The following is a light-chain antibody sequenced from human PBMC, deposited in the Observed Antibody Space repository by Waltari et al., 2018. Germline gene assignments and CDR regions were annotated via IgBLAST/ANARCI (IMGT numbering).Light chain of an antibody. V-gene: IGLV2-14*03. CDR1: SSDVGDYNY. J-gene: IGLJ2*01. CDR2: DVY. CDR3: SSYTSSSTVV. Sequence: QSALTQPASVSGSPGQSITISCTGTSSDVGDYNYVSWYQQHPGKAPKLMIYDVYTLPSGVSNRFSGSKSGNTASLTSSGLQAEDEGDYYCSSYTSSSTVVFGGGTKLTVL.